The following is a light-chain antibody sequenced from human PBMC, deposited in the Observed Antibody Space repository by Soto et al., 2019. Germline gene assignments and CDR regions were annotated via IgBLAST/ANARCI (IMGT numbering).Light chain of an antibody. CDR3: QQYYSYLYT. CDR1: QSISTW. Sequence: DVQMTQSPSTLSASVGDRVTITCRASQSISTWLAWYQQKPGKAPKLLIYDASHLEFGVPSRFSGSGSGTEFTLTIISLQSNDFATYYCQQYYSYLYTFGQGTKLEI. V-gene: IGKV1-5*01. J-gene: IGKJ2*01. CDR2: DAS.